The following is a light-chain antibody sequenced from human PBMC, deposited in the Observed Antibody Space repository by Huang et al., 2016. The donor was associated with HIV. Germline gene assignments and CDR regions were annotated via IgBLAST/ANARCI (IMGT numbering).Light chain of an antibody. V-gene: IGKV3-15*01. J-gene: IGKJ4*01. Sequence: EIVLTQSPATLSLSPGERAALSCRATQSIKHNLAWYQQKPGQSPRLLIYGASTRATGIPARFRGSGSGTEFTLTISSLQSEDFAVDYCQQYNNWPPLLTFGGGTKVEIK. CDR1: QSIKHN. CDR2: GAS. CDR3: QQYNNWPPLLT.